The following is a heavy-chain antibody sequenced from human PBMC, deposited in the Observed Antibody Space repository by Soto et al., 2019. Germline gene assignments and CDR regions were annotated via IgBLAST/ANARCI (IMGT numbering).Heavy chain of an antibody. CDR2: IKQDGSEK. Sequence: EVQLVEAGGGLVQPGGSLRLSCAASGFTFSSYWMSWVRQAPGKGLEWVANIKQDGSEKYYVDSVKGRFTISRDNAKNSLYLQMNSLRAEDTAVYYSARRQPDSYYYYYGMDVWGQGTTVTVSS. D-gene: IGHD3-22*01. CDR3: ARRQPDSYYYYYGMDV. CDR1: GFTFSSYW. V-gene: IGHV3-7*01. J-gene: IGHJ6*02.